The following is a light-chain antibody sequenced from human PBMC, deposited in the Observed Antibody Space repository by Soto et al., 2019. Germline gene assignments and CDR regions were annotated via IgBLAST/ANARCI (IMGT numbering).Light chain of an antibody. V-gene: IGKV1-39*01. CDR1: HSISNY. CDR3: QQSYSTPRT. Sequence: DIQMTQSPSSLSESVGDRVTITCRASHSISNYLNWYQQKPGKAPKLLMFAASSLQSGVPSRFSGGGSGTDFTLTISSLQPEDFATYYCQQSYSTPRTFGQGTNVEIK. CDR2: AAS. J-gene: IGKJ1*01.